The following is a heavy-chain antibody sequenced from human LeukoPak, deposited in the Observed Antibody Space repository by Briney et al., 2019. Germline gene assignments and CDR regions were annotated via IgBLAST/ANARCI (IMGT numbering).Heavy chain of an antibody. CDR1: GFTFSNYA. CDR2: ISGSGINT. J-gene: IGHJ4*02. D-gene: IGHD5-18*01. V-gene: IGHV3-23*01. CDR3: AKDEAMIKIYYFDY. Sequence: PGGSLRLSCAASGFTFSNYAMNWVRQAPGKGLEWVSSISGSGINTYYADSVKGRFTISRDNSKNTLYLQMNSLRAEDTAVYYCAKDEAMIKIYYFDYWGQGTLVTVSS.